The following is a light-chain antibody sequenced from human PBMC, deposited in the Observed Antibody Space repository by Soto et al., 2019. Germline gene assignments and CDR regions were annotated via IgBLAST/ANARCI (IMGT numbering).Light chain of an antibody. CDR1: QSISRH. Sequence: DIQMTQSPSSLSASEGDRVTLTCRASQSISRHLNWCQQKPGRAPKLLMYGASNLQNGVPSRFSGSGSGTDFTLTISNLQPEDFATYYCQQSYGTPRSFGGGTKVEIK. J-gene: IGKJ4*01. V-gene: IGKV1-39*01. CDR2: GAS. CDR3: QQSYGTPRS.